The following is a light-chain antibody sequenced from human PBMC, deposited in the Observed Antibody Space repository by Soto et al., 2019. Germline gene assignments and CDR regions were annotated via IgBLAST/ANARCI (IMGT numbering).Light chain of an antibody. V-gene: IGKV3-20*01. CDR1: QXVXXNY. J-gene: IGKJ1*01. CDR2: EAS. Sequence: SQXVXXNYLAWYQQRPGQAPRLLVSEASRRPAGIPDRFSGSGSGTDFTLTISRLEPEDFAVYYCQQYGTSPQTFGQGTTVEIK. CDR3: QQYGTSPQT.